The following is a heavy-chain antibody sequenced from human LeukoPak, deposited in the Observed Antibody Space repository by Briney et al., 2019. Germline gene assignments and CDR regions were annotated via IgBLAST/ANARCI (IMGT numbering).Heavy chain of an antibody. J-gene: IGHJ6*02. V-gene: IGHV4-34*01. CDR2: INHSGST. D-gene: IGHD3-10*01. Sequence: PSETLSLTCAVYGGSFSGYYWSWIRQPPGKGLEWIGEINHSGSTNYNPSLKSRVTISVDTSKNQFSLKLSSVTAADTAVYYCARLWVGEFGLYYYYGMDVWGQGTTVTVSS. CDR1: GGSFSGYY. CDR3: ARLWVGEFGLYYYYGMDV.